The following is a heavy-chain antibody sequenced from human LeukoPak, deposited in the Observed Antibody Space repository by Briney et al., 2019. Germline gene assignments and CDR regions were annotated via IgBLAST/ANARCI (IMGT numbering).Heavy chain of an antibody. J-gene: IGHJ4*02. CDR3: ARGVVLTGYPLDF. V-gene: IGHV4-59*01. Sequence: SEPLSLTCSVSGGSFSNYYWTWIRQSPGKGLEWVGYIYYSGTTDYNPSLKSRVTISIDTSRKQFSLKLTSVTAADTALYYCARGVVLTGYPLDFWGRGTLVTVSS. D-gene: IGHD3-9*01. CDR2: IYYSGTT. CDR1: GGSFSNYY.